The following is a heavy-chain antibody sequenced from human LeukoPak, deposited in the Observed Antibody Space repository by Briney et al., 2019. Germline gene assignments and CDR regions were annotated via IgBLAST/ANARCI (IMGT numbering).Heavy chain of an antibody. CDR3: ARHRYYTDSSGYPHDAFDI. CDR2: IYYTGST. CDR1: GGSISSYY. J-gene: IGHJ3*02. V-gene: IGHV4-59*01. D-gene: IGHD3-22*01. Sequence: PSETLSLTCTVSGGSISSYYWSWIRQPPGKGLEWIGFIYYTGSTVYNPSLKSRVTISVDTTKNQFSLNLRSVTAADTAVYYCARHRYYTDSSGYPHDAFDIWGQGTMVTVSS.